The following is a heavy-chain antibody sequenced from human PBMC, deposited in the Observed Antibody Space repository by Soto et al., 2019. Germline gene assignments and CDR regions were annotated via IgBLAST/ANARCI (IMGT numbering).Heavy chain of an antibody. D-gene: IGHD6-19*01. Sequence: PSETLSLTCTVSGGSISRSSYYWGWIRQPPGKGLEWIGNIYYSGNTYYNPSLQSRVTISVDTSKNQFSLKLTSATDADTAVYYCARHDGFSSGWIFDYWGHGTLVTSPQ. CDR3: ARHDGFSSGWIFDY. V-gene: IGHV4-39*01. J-gene: IGHJ4*01. CDR1: GGSISRSSYY. CDR2: IYYSGNT.